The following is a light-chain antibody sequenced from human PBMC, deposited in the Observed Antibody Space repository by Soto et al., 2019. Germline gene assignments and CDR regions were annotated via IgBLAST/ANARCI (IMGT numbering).Light chain of an antibody. CDR3: SSYAGSSNV. V-gene: IGLV2-8*01. CDR2: EVN. CDR1: SSDVGDYNY. Sequence: QSALTQPAAVSGSPGQSITISCTGSSSDVGDYNYVSWYQQHPDSAPQLMIYEVNKRPSGVPDRFSGSKSGNTASLTVSGLQAEDEADYYCSSYAGSSNVFGTGTKVTVL. J-gene: IGLJ1*01.